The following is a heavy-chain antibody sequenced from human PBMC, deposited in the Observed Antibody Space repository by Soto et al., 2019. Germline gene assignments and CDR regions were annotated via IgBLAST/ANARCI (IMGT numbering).Heavy chain of an antibody. J-gene: IGHJ5*02. Sequence: PSETLSLTCSVSGVSVTSYHWSWIRQFPGKGLEWIAYTSHTGNTNYNPSLKSRVIISLDTSKNQVSLQLSSVTAEDTAVYYCAKDWDLELPRGSFDPWGQGTLVTVSS. V-gene: IGHV4-59*02. CDR2: TSHTGNT. CDR1: GVSVTSYH. CDR3: AKDWDLELPRGSFDP. D-gene: IGHD1-7*01.